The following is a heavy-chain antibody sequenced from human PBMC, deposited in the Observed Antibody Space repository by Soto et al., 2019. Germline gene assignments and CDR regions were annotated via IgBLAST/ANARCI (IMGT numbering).Heavy chain of an antibody. Sequence: QITLKESGPTLVKPTQTLTLTCTFPGFSFSSIGEGVGWIRQPPGKALEWLALIYWDDDKRYSLSLKSRLTITKDTSKNQVVLTMTNMDPVDTATYYCVQSRCGGDCLQSYSSHSYYGLDVWGQGTTVTVSS. J-gene: IGHJ6*02. CDR3: VQSRCGGDCLQSYSSHSYYGLDV. V-gene: IGHV2-5*02. CDR1: GFSFSSIGEG. D-gene: IGHD2-21*02. CDR2: IYWDDDK.